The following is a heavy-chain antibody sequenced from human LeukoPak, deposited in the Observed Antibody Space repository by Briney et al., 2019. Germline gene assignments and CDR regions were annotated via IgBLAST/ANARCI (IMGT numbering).Heavy chain of an antibody. V-gene: IGHV3-23*01. CDR3: AKHYYGDYIRFPYDY. CDR1: GFTFSTYA. Sequence: PGGSLRLSCAASGFTFSTYAMSWVRQAPGKGLEWVSSISGSGGGTYCADSVKGRFTISRDNSKNTLYLQMNSLRVEDTAVYYCAKHYYGDYIRFPYDYWGQGTLVTVSS. J-gene: IGHJ4*02. D-gene: IGHD4-17*01. CDR2: ISGSGGGT.